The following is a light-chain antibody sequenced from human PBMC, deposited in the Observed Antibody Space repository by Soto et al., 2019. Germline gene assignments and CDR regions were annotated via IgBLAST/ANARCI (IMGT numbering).Light chain of an antibody. V-gene: IGKV3-20*01. J-gene: IGKJ1*01. CDR2: GAS. CDR3: QQYGSSQWT. Sequence: EIVLTQSPGTLSFSPVEGSTLSFSASQSVSSSYLAWYQQKPGQAPRLLIYGASSRATGIPDRFSGSGSGTDFTLTISRLEPEDFAVYYCQQYGSSQWTFGQGTKVDIK. CDR1: QSVSSSY.